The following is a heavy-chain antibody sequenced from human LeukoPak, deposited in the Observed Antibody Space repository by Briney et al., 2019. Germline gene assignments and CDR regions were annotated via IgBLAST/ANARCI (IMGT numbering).Heavy chain of an antibody. J-gene: IGHJ4*02. Sequence: PSETLSLTCAVYGGSFSGYYWSWIRQPPGKGLEWIGEINHSGSTNYNPSLKSRVTISVDTSKNQFSLKLSSVTAADTAVYYCARPYYYDSSGRFDYWGQGTLVTVSS. D-gene: IGHD3-22*01. CDR1: GGSFSGYY. V-gene: IGHV4-34*01. CDR2: INHSGST. CDR3: ARPYYYDSSGRFDY.